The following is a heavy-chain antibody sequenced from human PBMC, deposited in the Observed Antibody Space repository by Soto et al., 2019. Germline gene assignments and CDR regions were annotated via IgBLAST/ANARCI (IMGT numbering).Heavy chain of an antibody. J-gene: IGHJ6*02. CDR3: ARSLQWHYYYYYGMDV. V-gene: IGHV4-34*01. CDR2: INHSGST. Sequence: SETLSLTCAVYGGSFSGYYWSWIRQPPGKGLEWIREINHSGSTNYNPSLKSRVTISVDTSKNQFSLKLSSVTAADTAVYYCARSLQWHYYYYYGMDVWGQGTTVTVSS. D-gene: IGHD6-19*01. CDR1: GGSFSGYY.